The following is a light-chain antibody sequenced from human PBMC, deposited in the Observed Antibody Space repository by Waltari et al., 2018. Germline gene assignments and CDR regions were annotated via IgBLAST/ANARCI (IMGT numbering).Light chain of an antibody. CDR2: RDS. J-gene: IGLJ2*01. CDR1: HLGSKN. Sequence: SYELTQVLSVSVALGQTARITCGGNHLGSKNVHGYQQTPGQAPVLVIYRDSNRPSGIAERFSGSNSGNTATLTISRAQAGDEADYYCQVWDSSYVVFGGGTKLTVL. CDR3: QVWDSSYVV. V-gene: IGLV3-9*01.